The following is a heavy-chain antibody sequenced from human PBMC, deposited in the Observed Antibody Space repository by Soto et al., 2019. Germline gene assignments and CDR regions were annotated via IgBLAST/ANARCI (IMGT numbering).Heavy chain of an antibody. J-gene: IGHJ4*02. D-gene: IGHD2-21*02. V-gene: IGHV1-69*13. CDR3: ASRTTYYGGDCREDYFNY. CDR2: IIPIFGTA. CDR1: GGTFSSYA. Sequence: GASVKVSCKASGGTFSSYAISWVRQAPGQGLEWMGGIIPIFGTANYAQKFQGRVTITADESTSTAYMELSSLRSEDTAVYYCASRTTYYGGDCREDYFNYWGQGTLVTVSS.